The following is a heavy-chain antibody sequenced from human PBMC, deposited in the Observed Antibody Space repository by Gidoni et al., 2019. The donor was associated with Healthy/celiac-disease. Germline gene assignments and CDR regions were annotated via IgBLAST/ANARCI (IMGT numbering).Heavy chain of an antibody. CDR2: IYDSGST. CDR3: AREVVTNFPHFDY. CDR1: GGSISSGGYY. D-gene: IGHD3-3*01. J-gene: IGHJ4*02. Sequence: QVQLQESGPGLVKPSQTLSLTCTVSGGSISSGGYYWSWIRQHPGKGLELIGYIYDSGSTYYNPSLKSRVTISVDTSKNQFSLKLSSVTAADTAVYFCAREVVTNFPHFDYWGQGTLVTVSS. V-gene: IGHV4-31*03.